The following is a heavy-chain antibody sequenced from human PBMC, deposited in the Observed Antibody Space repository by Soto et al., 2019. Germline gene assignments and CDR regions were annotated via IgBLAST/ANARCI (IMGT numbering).Heavy chain of an antibody. CDR1: GGTFSSYS. J-gene: IGHJ2*01. V-gene: IGHV1-69*01. CDR2: IIPIFGTA. CDR3: ARPFQSWQGGWYSDL. Sequence: QVQLVQSGAEFKKPGSSVKVSCKASGGTFSSYSINWVRQAPGQGLEWMGGIIPIFGTANYAQKFQVRVTLTAYESTSTAHMELRSLRKEDTAVDYCARPFQSWQGGWYSDLWGRGTRVTVSS. D-gene: IGHD2-15*01.